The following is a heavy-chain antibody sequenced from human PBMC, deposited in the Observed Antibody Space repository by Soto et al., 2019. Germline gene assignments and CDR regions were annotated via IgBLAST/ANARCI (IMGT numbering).Heavy chain of an antibody. V-gene: IGHV1-8*01. J-gene: IGHJ4*02. CDR2: VNPNNGDT. CDR1: GYTFSNYD. D-gene: IGHD3-10*01. CDR3: AKVSRKGSAIDFDY. Sequence: QVQLVQSGAELKKPGASVKVSCKASGYTFSNYDMNWVRQATRQGPEWIGWVNPNNGDTGYAQKFQGRVTLTTDISTTTAYMERTSLRSEDTAIYYCAKVSRKGSAIDFDYWGQGTLITVAS.